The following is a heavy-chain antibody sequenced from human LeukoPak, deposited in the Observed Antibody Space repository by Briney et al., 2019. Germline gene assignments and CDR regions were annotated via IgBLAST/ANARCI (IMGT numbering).Heavy chain of an antibody. D-gene: IGHD3-16*01. Sequence: PSETLSLTXTVSGGSISSYYWSWIRQPPGKGLEWIGYIYYSGSTNYDPSLKSRVTISVDTSKNPFSLKLSSVPAADTAVYYCARGIKAWGTRGSYFDYWGQGTLVTVSS. J-gene: IGHJ4*02. CDR1: GGSISSYY. V-gene: IGHV4-59*01. CDR2: IYYSGST. CDR3: ARGIKAWGTRGSYFDY.